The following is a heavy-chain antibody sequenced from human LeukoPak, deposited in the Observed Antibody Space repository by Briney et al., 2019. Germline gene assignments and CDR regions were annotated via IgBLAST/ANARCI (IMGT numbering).Heavy chain of an antibody. Sequence: GASVKVSCKASGYTFTSYYMHWVRQAPGQGLEWMGIINPSGGSTSYAQKFQGRVTMTRDTSTSTVYMELSSLRSEDTAVYYCARDGYSYGQGRYYYYYYMDVWGKGTTVTASS. CDR2: INPSGGST. CDR3: ARDGYSYGQGRYYYYYYMDV. V-gene: IGHV1-46*03. D-gene: IGHD5-18*01. CDR1: GYTFTSYY. J-gene: IGHJ6*03.